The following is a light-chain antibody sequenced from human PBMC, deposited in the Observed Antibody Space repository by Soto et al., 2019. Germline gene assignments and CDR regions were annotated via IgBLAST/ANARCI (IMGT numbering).Light chain of an antibody. J-gene: IGKJ3*01. CDR2: RAS. Sequence: DIHMTQSPSTLSASVGDRVTITCRASQNINTWLAWFQQKPGKAPKLLIYRASSLESGVPSRLSDSGSGTEFTLTISSLQPDDFSTYSCQHYNTYSGTFGPGTKVDIK. CDR3: QHYNTYSGT. CDR1: QNINTW. V-gene: IGKV1-5*03.